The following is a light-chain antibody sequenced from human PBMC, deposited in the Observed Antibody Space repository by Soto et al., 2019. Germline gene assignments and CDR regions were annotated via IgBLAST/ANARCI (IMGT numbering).Light chain of an antibody. V-gene: IGKV3-15*01. J-gene: IGKJ1*01. CDR2: DAS. CDR3: HQYNNWPPWT. CDR1: QNISTS. Sequence: EVVMTQSPATLSVSPGGRATLSCRASQNISTSLAWYQQKPGQAPRLIIYDASIRVTGVPARFSGSGSGTEFTLTISSLQSEDFAVYHCHQYNNWPPWTFGPGTKVEIK.